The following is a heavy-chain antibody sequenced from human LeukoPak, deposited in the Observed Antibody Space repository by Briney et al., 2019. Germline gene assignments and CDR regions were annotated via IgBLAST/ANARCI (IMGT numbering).Heavy chain of an antibody. CDR1: GGTFSSYA. CDR2: IIPIFGTA. J-gene: IGHJ6*02. D-gene: IGHD2-15*01. V-gene: IGHV1-69*05. CDR3: ARDWRSYCSGGSRYSSGMDV. Sequence: ASVNVSCKASGGTFSSYAISWVRQAPGQGLEWMGGIIPIFGTANYAQKFQGRVTITRDTSASTAYMELSSLRSEDTAVYYCARDWRSYCSGGSRYSSGMDVWGQGTTVTVSS.